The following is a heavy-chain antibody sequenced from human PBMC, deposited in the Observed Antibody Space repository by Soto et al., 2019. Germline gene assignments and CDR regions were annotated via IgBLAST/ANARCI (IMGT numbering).Heavy chain of an antibody. Sequence: SETLSLTCTVSGGSISSSSYYWGWIRQPPGKGLEWIGNIYYSGSTYYNPSLKSRVTISVDTSKNQFSLKLSSVTAADTAVYYCARGSISGYCSGGSCYPKNWFDPWGQGTLVTVSS. D-gene: IGHD2-15*01. CDR1: GGSISSSSYY. J-gene: IGHJ5*02. CDR3: ARGSISGYCSGGSCYPKNWFDP. V-gene: IGHV4-39*07. CDR2: IYYSGST.